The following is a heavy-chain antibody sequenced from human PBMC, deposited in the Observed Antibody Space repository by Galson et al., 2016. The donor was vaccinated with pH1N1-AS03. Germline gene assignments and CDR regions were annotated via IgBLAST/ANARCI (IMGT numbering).Heavy chain of an antibody. CDR1: GGSISNYC. J-gene: IGHJ4*02. CDR3: TRSYYRDYGDPPGGY. V-gene: IGHV4-59*01. D-gene: IGHD4-17*01. CDR2: VYDSGNT. Sequence: ETLSLTCTVSGGSISNYCWSWIRQPPGKGLEWIGYVYDSGNTHYNPSLKSRVAMSIDTSKNQFSLKLMSVTTADTAVYYCTRSYYRDYGDPPGGYWGQGTLVTVSS.